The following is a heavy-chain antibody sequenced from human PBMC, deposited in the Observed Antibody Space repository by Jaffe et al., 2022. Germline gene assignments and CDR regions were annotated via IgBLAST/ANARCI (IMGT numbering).Heavy chain of an antibody. J-gene: IGHJ4*02. CDR3: ARLGVDSLIDY. CDR1: GGSISSSSYY. D-gene: IGHD3-3*01. V-gene: IGHV4-39*01. Sequence: QLQLQESGPGLVKPSETLSLTCTVSGGSISSSSYYWGWIRQPPGKGLEWIGSIYYSGSTYYNPSLKSRVTISVDTSKNQFSLKLSSVTAADTAVYYCARLGVDSLIDYWGQGTLVTVSS. CDR2: IYYSGST.